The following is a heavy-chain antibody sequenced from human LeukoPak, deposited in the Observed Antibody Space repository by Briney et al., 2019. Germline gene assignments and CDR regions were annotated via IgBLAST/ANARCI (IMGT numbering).Heavy chain of an antibody. D-gene: IGHD6-13*01. Sequence: ASVKVSCKAAGYTFTGYYMHWVRQAPGQGLEWMGWINPNSGGTNFAQKFQGRVSMTRDTSISTAYMELSRLRSDDTAVYYCARGGPAAGRFDYWGQGTLVTVSS. V-gene: IGHV1-2*02. CDR3: ARGGPAAGRFDY. J-gene: IGHJ4*02. CDR1: GYTFTGYY. CDR2: INPNSGGT.